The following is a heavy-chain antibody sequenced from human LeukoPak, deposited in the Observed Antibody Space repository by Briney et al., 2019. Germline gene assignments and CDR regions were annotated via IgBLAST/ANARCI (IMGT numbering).Heavy chain of an antibody. J-gene: IGHJ4*02. Sequence: GGSLRLSCAASGFTFSSSWMSWVRQAPGKGLEWVANIKEDGSEKYYVDSVKGRFTISRDNAKNSLYLQMNSLRAEDTAVYYCARGRPPLTIGYWGQGTQVTVSS. CDR2: IKEDGSEK. CDR1: GFTFSSSW. CDR3: ARGRPPLTIGY. D-gene: IGHD1-14*01. V-gene: IGHV3-7*01.